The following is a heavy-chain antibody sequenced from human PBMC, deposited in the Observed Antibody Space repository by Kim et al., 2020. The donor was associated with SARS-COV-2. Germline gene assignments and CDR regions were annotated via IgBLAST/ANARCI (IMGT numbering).Heavy chain of an antibody. CDR3: TRIPGTTFAVWDDFDV. D-gene: IGHD1-1*01. J-gene: IGHJ3*01. Sequence: GGSLRLSCAASGFTFSNSPIHWVRQASGKGLEWVGRIRSKVNIYATAYAASVKGRFTISRDDSESTAYLQMNSLKTEDTAVYYCTRIPGTTFAVWDDFDVWGQGTMVTVSS. V-gene: IGHV3-73*01. CDR2: IRSKVNIYAT. CDR1: GFTFSNSP.